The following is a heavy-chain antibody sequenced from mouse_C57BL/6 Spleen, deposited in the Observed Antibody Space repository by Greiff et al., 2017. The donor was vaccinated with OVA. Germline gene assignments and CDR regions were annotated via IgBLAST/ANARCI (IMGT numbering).Heavy chain of an antibody. CDR2: ISSGGSYT. Sequence: EVQRVESGGDLVKPGGSLKLSCAASGFTFSSYGMSWVRQTPDKRLEWVATISSGGSYTYYPDSVKGRFTISRDNAKNTLYLQMSSLKSEDTAMYYCAREGIRRQFAYWGQGTLVTVSA. D-gene: IGHD2-12*01. J-gene: IGHJ3*01. CDR3: AREGIRRQFAY. CDR1: GFTFSSYG. V-gene: IGHV5-6*01.